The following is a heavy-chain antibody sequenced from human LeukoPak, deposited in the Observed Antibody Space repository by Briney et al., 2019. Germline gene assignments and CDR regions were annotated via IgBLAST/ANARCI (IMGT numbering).Heavy chain of an antibody. V-gene: IGHV3-64*01. CDR1: GFAFSSYA. Sequence: GGSLRLSCAVSGFAFSSYAMHWVRQAPGKGLEYVSTISSNGGSTYYANSVKGRFTISRDNSKNTLYLQMGSLRDEDMAVYYCARALTFYYSDAFDIWGQGTMVTVSS. CDR2: ISSNGGST. D-gene: IGHD3-22*01. J-gene: IGHJ3*02. CDR3: ARALTFYYSDAFDI.